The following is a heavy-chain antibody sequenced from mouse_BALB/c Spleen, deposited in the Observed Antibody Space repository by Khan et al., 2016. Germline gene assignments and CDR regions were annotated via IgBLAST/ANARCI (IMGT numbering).Heavy chain of an antibody. CDR2: IWSGGST. CDR1: GFSLISYG. Sequence: QVQLQQPGPGLVQPSQSLSITCTVSGFSLISYGVHWVRQSPGKGLEWLGVIWSGGSTDSTAAFISRLSISKDNSKSQVFFKMNSLQADDTAIYYCARDDFYVDYWGQGTTLTVSS. D-gene: IGHD2-13*01. V-gene: IGHV2-4-1*01. J-gene: IGHJ2*01. CDR3: ARDDFYVDY.